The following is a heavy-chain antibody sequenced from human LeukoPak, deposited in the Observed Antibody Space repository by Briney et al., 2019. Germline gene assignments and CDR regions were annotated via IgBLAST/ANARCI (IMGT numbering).Heavy chain of an antibody. J-gene: IGHJ3*01. D-gene: IGHD3-16*01. CDR3: VRGWGSNVYASAFDV. CDR2: IWHDGSHK. CDR1: GFTCSTYG. Sequence: GGSLRLSCAASGFTCSTYGRHWVRQAPANGLAWVTVIWHDGSHKDYADSVKGRFTISRDNSKNTLYLQMNDLRAEDTAMYYCVRGWGSNVYASAFDVWGQGTMVTVSS. V-gene: IGHV3-33*01.